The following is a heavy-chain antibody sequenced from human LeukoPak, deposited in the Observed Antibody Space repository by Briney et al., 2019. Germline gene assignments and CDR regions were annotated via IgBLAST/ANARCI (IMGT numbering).Heavy chain of an antibody. Sequence: ASVKVSCKASGYTFTGYYMHWVRQAPGQGLEWMGWINPNSGGTNYAQKFQGRVTMIRDTSISTAYMELSRLRSDDTAVYYCARDPFSYYYYGMDVWGQGTTVTVSS. CDR3: ARDPFSYYYYGMDV. CDR1: GYTFTGYY. J-gene: IGHJ6*02. D-gene: IGHD3-3*02. CDR2: INPNSGGT. V-gene: IGHV1-2*02.